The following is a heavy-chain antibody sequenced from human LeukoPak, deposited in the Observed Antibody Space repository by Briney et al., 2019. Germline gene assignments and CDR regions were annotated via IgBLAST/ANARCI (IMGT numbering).Heavy chain of an antibody. CDR2: IGAGGTFT. Sequence: GESLSLSCTASGFTLSSYAMKWVRPAPGGGLEWVSGIGAGGTFTYYADSVKGRFTIFRDNSRNTRYLQMNSLRADDTAVYYCAKDLDYTTYGYYFDYGAQGTRVTVSS. CDR1: GFTLSSYA. D-gene: IGHD4-11*01. J-gene: IGHJ4*02. V-gene: IGHV3-23*01. CDR3: AKDLDYTTYGYYFDY.